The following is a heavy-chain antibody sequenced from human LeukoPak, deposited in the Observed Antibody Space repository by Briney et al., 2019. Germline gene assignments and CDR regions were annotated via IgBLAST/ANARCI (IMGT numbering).Heavy chain of an antibody. V-gene: IGHV3-72*01. CDR2: IRRGANSYTT. Sequence: GGSLRLSCAASGFTFSDYIMDWFRQAPGKGLEWVGRIRRGANSYTTEYAASVKGRFTISRDDSKNSLYLHMNSLKAEDTAVYHCSRDGGSGGYSAFDIWGQGTVVTVSS. J-gene: IGHJ3*02. CDR1: GFTFSDYI. CDR3: SRDGGSGGYSAFDI. D-gene: IGHD3-16*01.